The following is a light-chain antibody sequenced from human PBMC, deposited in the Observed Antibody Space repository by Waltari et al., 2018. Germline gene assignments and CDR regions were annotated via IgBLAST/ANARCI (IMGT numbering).Light chain of an antibody. CDR1: SSDVGGYNY. CDR3: CSYAGSITFWV. V-gene: IGLV2-11*01. CDR2: DVT. J-gene: IGLJ3*02. Sequence: QSALTQPRSVSGSPGQSVTISCPGTSSDVGGYNYVSCYQHHPGKAPKLIIYDVTKRPSGVPDRFSASKSDNTASLTISGLQAEDEADYYCCSYAGSITFWVFGGGTKLTVL.